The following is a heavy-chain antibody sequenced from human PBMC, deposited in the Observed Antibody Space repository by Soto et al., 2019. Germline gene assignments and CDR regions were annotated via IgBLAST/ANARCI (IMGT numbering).Heavy chain of an antibody. CDR1: GFSLGTSGVG. CDR2: IHWNDDK. J-gene: IGHJ5*02. V-gene: IGHV2-5*01. D-gene: IGHD1-1*01. CDR3: AHRQRSDWNDGGCFDP. Sequence: SGPTLVNPTQTLTLTCTFSGFSLGTSGVGVGWIRQPPGKALEWLAFIHWNDDKRYSPSLKSRLTIAKDTSKNQVVLTMTNMDPVDTATYYCAHRQRSDWNDGGCFDPWGEGTLVTVSS.